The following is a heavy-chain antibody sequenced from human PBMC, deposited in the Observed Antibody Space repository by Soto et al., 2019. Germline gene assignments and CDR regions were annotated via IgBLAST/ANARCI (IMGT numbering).Heavy chain of an antibody. J-gene: IGHJ4*02. D-gene: IGHD3-16*01. CDR2: IYYSGST. CDR1: GGSISSGDYY. CDR3: ARVSSDDTRGGDRLYYFDY. Sequence: SETLSLTCTVSGGSISSGDYYWSWIRQPPGKGLEWIGYIYYSGSTYYNPSLKSRVTISVDTSKSQFSLKLSSVTAADTAVYYCARVSSDDTRGGDRLYYFDYWGQGTLVTVSS. V-gene: IGHV4-30-4*01.